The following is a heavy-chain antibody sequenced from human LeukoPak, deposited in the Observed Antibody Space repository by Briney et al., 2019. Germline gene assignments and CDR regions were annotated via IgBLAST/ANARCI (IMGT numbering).Heavy chain of an antibody. V-gene: IGHV1-69*04. CDR3: ASLGSSKEWWESFDY. CDR1: GGTFSSYA. D-gene: IGHD2-2*01. Sequence: SVKVSCKASGGTFSSYAINWVRQAPGQGLEWMGRIIPIFGIANYAQKFQGRVTITADKSTSTAYMELSSLRSEDTAVYYCASLGSSKEWWESFDYWGQGTLVTVSS. J-gene: IGHJ4*02. CDR2: IIPIFGIA.